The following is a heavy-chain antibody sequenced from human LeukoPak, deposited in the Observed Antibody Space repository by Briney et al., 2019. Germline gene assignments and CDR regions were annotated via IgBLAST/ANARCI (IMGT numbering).Heavy chain of an antibody. J-gene: IGHJ4*02. V-gene: IGHV3-7*03. CDR1: GFTLSNRW. CDR2: INRDGSEK. CDR3: ATYDSWSGYNIAY. D-gene: IGHD3-3*01. Sequence: PGGSLRLSCVVSGFTLSNRWMMWVRQAPGEGLEWMTNINRDGSEKNYVDSVKGRFTITRDNAENSLYLQMNSLKVEDSAIYYCATYDSWSGYNIAYWGQGTLVTVSS.